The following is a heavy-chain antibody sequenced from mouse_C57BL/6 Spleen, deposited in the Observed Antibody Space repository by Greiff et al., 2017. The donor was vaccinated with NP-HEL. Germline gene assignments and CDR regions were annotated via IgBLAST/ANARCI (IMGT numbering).Heavy chain of an antibody. CDR3: ARYKITTVYYYAMDY. Sequence: DVKLQESGPELVKPGASVKISCKASGYSFTGYYMNWVKQSPEKSLEWIGEINPSTGGTTYNQKFKAKATLTVDKSSSTAYMQLKSLTSEDSAVYYCARYKITTVYYYAMDYWGQGTSVTVSS. CDR1: GYSFTGYY. D-gene: IGHD1-1*01. CDR2: INPSTGGT. V-gene: IGHV1-42*01. J-gene: IGHJ4*01.